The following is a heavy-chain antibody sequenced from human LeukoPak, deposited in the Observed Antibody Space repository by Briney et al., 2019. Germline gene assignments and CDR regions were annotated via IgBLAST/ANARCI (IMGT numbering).Heavy chain of an antibody. CDR2: IYYSGST. CDR1: GGSISSYY. D-gene: IGHD6-13*01. Sequence: SETLSLTCTVSGGSISSYYWSWIRQPPGKGLEWIGYIYYSGSTNYSPSLKSRVTISVDTSKNQFSLKLSSVTAADTAVYYCARLGIAAAGNVYYYYYGMDVWGQGTTVTVSS. J-gene: IGHJ6*02. CDR3: ARLGIAAAGNVYYYYYGMDV. V-gene: IGHV4-59*08.